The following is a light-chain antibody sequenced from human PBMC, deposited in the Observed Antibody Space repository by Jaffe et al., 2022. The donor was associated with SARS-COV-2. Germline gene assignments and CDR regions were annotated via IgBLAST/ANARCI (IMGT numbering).Light chain of an antibody. CDR3: QQYYSPPYT. CDR2: WAS. J-gene: IGKJ2*01. CDR1: QSVFYSSINRNY. V-gene: IGKV4-1*01. Sequence: DIVMTQSPDSLAVSLGERATINCKSSQSVFYSSINRNYLAWYQQKPGQPPKLLIYWASTRESGVPARFSGSGSGTDFTLTISSLQAEDVAVYYCQQYYSPPYTFGQGTKLEIK.